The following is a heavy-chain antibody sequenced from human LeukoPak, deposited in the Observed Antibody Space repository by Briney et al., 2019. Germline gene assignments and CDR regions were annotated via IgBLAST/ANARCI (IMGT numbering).Heavy chain of an antibody. CDR2: ISSDGTAT. V-gene: IGHV3-7*01. J-gene: IGHJ5*02. CDR1: GFSFRTYY. Sequence: GGSLRLSCAASGFSFRTYYMTWVRQAPGRGLEWVAHISSDGTATWYVDSVKGRFAISRDNAKNSLYLQLNSLRAEDTAVYYCARDAYSYASDHWGQGALVTVSS. CDR3: ARDAYSYASDH. D-gene: IGHD3-10*01.